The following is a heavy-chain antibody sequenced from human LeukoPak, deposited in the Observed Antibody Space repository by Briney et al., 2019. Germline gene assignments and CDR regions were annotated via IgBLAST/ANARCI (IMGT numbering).Heavy chain of an antibody. Sequence: GGSLRLSCAASGFTFSSYAMSRVRQAPGKGLEWVSAISGSGGSTYYADSVKGRFTISRDNSKNTLYLQMNSLRAEDTAVYYCAKTIYSNYVGYFDYWGQGTLVTVSS. D-gene: IGHD4-11*01. V-gene: IGHV3-23*01. CDR2: ISGSGGST. CDR1: GFTFSSYA. J-gene: IGHJ4*02. CDR3: AKTIYSNYVGYFDY.